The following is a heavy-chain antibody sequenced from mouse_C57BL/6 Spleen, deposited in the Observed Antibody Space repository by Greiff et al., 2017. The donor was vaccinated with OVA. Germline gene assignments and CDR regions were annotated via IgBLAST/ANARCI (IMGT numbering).Heavy chain of an antibody. D-gene: IGHD2-3*01. J-gene: IGHJ4*01. CDR1: GFSLTSYA. CDR3: ARWLLYAMDY. CDR2: IWTGGGT. V-gene: IGHV2-9-1*01. Sequence: VKLMESGPGLVAPSQSLSITCTVSGFSLTSYAISWVRQPPGKGLEWIGVIWTGGGTNYNSALKSRLSISKDNSKSQVFLKMNSLQTDDTARYYCARWLLYAMDYWGQGTSVTVSS.